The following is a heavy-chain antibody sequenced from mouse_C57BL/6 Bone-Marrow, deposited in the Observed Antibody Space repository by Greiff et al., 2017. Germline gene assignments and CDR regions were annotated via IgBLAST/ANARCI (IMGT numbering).Heavy chain of an antibody. CDR1: GFSLTSYG. J-gene: IGHJ3*01. D-gene: IGHD1-1*01. CDR2: IWGVGST. CDR3: ASGGAYYGRSPRCAD. V-gene: IGHV2-6*01. Sequence: QVQLKQSGPGLVAPSQSLSITCTVSGFSLTSYGVDWVRQSPGKGLEWLGVIWGVGSTNYNSALKSRLSISKDNSKSQVFLKMNSLQTDDTAMYYCASGGAYYGRSPRCADWGQGTLVTVSA.